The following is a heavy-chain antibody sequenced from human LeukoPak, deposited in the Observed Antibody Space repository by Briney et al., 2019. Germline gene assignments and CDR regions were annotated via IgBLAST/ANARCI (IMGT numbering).Heavy chain of an antibody. D-gene: IGHD3-22*01. CDR2: INPDSGGT. J-gene: IGHJ4*02. Sequence: GASVKDACMASGYTFTGYYLHWVRQAPGQGLEWMGWINPDSGGTHYAPKFKDRVTMTRDTSNTTAYMELSRLRSDDTALYYCARIYHYDSDGYYFVYWGQGTRVTVSS. CDR3: ARIYHYDSDGYYFVY. CDR1: GYTFTGYY. V-gene: IGHV1-2*02.